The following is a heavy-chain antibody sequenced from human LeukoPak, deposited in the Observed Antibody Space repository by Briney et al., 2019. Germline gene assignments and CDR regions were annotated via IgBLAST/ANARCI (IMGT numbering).Heavy chain of an antibody. CDR1: GCTFSKYE. D-gene: IGHD6-19*01. CDR3: AKDKQWLAYFDY. V-gene: IGHV3-30*18. Sequence: PGGALRLSCTASGCTFSKYEMNRVRQAQGKGLERGGVISYDGSNKYYADSVKARSTISRDNSKNPLYLQMTSLRAEDTAVYYCAKDKQWLAYFDYWGPGTLVTVSS. J-gene: IGHJ4*02. CDR2: ISYDGSNK.